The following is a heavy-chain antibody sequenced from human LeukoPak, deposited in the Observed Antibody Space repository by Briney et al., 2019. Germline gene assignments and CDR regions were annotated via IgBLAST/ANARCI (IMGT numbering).Heavy chain of an antibody. CDR3: ARELYSSSWYMSDP. CDR1: GGSISSYY. Sequence: SETLSLTCTVSGGSISSYYWSWIRQPPGKGLEWIGYIYYSGSTNYNPSLKSRVTISVDTSKNQFSLKLSSVTAADTAVYYCARELYSSSWYMSDPWGQGTLVTVSS. D-gene: IGHD6-13*01. CDR2: IYYSGST. V-gene: IGHV4-59*01. J-gene: IGHJ5*02.